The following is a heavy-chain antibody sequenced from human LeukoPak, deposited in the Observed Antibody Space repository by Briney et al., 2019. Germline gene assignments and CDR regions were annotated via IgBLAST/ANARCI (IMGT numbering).Heavy chain of an antibody. CDR2: ISHTGRTM. CDR1: GFTFSDYY. Sequence: PGGSLRLSCAASGFTFSDYYMSWIRQAPGKGVEWVSYISHTGRTMYYADSVKGRFTISRDNAQNSLYLQMNSLRAGDTAVYYCARDSTARGNIGNDMDVWGKGTTVTVSS. V-gene: IGHV3-11*01. J-gene: IGHJ6*03. D-gene: IGHD2/OR15-2a*01. CDR3: ARDSTARGNIGNDMDV.